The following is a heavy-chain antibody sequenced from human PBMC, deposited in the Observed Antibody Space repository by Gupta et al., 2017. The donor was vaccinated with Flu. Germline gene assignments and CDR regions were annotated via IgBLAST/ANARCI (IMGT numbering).Heavy chain of an antibody. V-gene: IGHV1-2*02. CDR2: INPNSGGT. Sequence: QVQLVQSGAEVKKPGASVKVSCKASGYTFTGYYMHWVRQAPGQGLEWMGWINPNSGGTNYAQKFQGRVTMTRDTSISTAYMELSRLRSDDTAVYYCARLKNIAAAGTKYGAFDIWGQGTMVTVSS. D-gene: IGHD6-13*01. CDR1: GYTFTGYY. CDR3: ARLKNIAAAGTKYGAFDI. J-gene: IGHJ3*02.